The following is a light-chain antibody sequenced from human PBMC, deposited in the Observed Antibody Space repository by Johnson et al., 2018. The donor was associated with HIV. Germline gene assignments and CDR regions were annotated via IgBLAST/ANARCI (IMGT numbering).Light chain of an antibody. CDR3: AAWDDSLNGHYV. Sequence: QSVLTQPPSVSAAPGQKVTISCSGSSSNIGNNYVSWYQHLPGTAPNLLIYRDIQRPSGVPDRFSASKSGTSASLAISGLQAEDEADYYCAAWDDSLNGHYVVGTGTKVTVL. J-gene: IGLJ1*01. CDR1: SSNIGNNY. CDR2: RDI. V-gene: IGLV1-47*01.